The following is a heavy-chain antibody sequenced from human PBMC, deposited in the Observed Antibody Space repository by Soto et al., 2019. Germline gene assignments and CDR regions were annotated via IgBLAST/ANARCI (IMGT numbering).Heavy chain of an antibody. D-gene: IGHD5-12*01. CDR3: ARGSVTKWPPSYYYYGMDV. CDR2: IIPIFGTA. CDR1: GGTFSSYA. V-gene: IGHV1-69*01. J-gene: IGHJ6*02. Sequence: QVQLVQSGAEVKKPGSSVKVSCKASGGTFSSYAISWVRQAPGQGLEWMGGIIPIFGTANYAQKFQGRVTITADESTSTAYMELSSLRSEDTAVYYCARGSVTKWPPSYYYYGMDVWGQGTTVTVSS.